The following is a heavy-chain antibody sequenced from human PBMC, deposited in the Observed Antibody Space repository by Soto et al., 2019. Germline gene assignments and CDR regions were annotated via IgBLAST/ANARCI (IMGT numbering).Heavy chain of an antibody. D-gene: IGHD6-6*01. CDR2: FSTFSGNT. CDR1: GYSFTNYA. V-gene: IGHV1-3*04. CDR3: ARLRAGSSPYFHX. J-gene: IGHJ4*02. Sequence: PGSSVKVSCRASGYSFTNYAIHWVRQAPGQRLEWMGVFSTFSGNTKYSQKFQDRVTFTRDKSTSTTYMELSSLRSEDTSVFYCARLRAGSSPYFHXWGQGTLVTVSX.